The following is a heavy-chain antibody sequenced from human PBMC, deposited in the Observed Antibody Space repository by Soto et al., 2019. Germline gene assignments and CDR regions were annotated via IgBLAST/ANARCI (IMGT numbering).Heavy chain of an antibody. CDR2: ISTSTTYI. D-gene: IGHD5-12*01. Sequence: PGGSLRLSCAASGFTFSSYSMNWVRQAPGKGLEWVSSISTSTTYIYYADSVKGRFTISRDNSKNTLYLQMNSLRAEDTAVYYCAKPPGVATAWGQGTLVTVSS. V-gene: IGHV3-21*04. CDR3: AKPPGVATA. J-gene: IGHJ5*02. CDR1: GFTFSSYS.